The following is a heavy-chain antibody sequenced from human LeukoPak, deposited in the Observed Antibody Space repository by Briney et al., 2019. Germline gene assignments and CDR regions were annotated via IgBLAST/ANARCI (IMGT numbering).Heavy chain of an antibody. J-gene: IGHJ4*02. CDR1: GFTFSSYW. CDR2: IKQDGSEK. CDR3: ARVMGHNWNDELALDY. D-gene: IGHD1-1*01. Sequence: GGSLRLSCAASGFTFSSYWMSWVRQAPGKGLEWVANIKQDGSEKYYVDSVKGRFTISRDNAKNSLYLQMNSLRAEDTAVYYCARVMGHNWNDELALDYWGQGTLVTVFS. V-gene: IGHV3-7*03.